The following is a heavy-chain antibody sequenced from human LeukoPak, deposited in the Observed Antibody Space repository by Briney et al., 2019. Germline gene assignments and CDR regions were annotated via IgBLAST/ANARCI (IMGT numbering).Heavy chain of an antibody. Sequence: ASVKVSCKASGGTFSSYAISWVRQAPGQGLEWMGGIIPIFGTANYAQKFRGRVTITADESTSTAYMELSSLRSEDTAVYYCARSNYDILTGYFSYLDYWGQGTLVTVSS. D-gene: IGHD3-9*01. CDR1: GGTFSSYA. J-gene: IGHJ4*02. CDR2: IIPIFGTA. V-gene: IGHV1-69*13. CDR3: ARSNYDILTGYFSYLDY.